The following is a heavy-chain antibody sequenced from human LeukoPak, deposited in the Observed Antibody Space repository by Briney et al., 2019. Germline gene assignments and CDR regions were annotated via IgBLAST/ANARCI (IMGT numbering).Heavy chain of an antibody. Sequence: GGSLRLSCAASGFTFSSCSMNWVRQAPGKGLEWVSSISSSSSYIYYADSVKGRFTISRDNAKNSLYLQMNSLRAEDTAVYYCARDSGAYSGYDSDAFDIWGQGTMVTVSS. CDR3: ARDSGAYSGYDSDAFDI. CDR2: ISSSSSYI. CDR1: GFTFSSCS. J-gene: IGHJ3*02. D-gene: IGHD5-12*01. V-gene: IGHV3-21*01.